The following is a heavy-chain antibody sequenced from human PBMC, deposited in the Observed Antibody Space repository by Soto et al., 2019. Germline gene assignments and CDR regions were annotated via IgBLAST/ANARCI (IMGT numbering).Heavy chain of an antibody. V-gene: IGHV3-11*01. CDR3: SRGHHGMDV. J-gene: IGHJ6*02. CDR2: ISPSGTSI. CDR1: GFTFSDYY. Sequence: QVQLVESGGGLVKPGGSLRLSCAASGFTFSDYYMSWIRQAPVKGLEWVSYISPSGTSIYYADSVKGRFTISRDNAYNSHYLQMNSLRAADTAIYYCSRGHHGMDVWGQGTTVIVSS.